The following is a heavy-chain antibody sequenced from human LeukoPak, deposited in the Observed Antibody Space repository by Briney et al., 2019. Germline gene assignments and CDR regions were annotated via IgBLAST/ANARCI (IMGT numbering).Heavy chain of an antibody. CDR3: ARALAVRGFNWFDP. CDR1: GYTFTSYD. Sequence: GASVKVSCKASGYTFTSYDINWVRQATGQGLEWMGWMNPNSGNTGYAQKFQGRVTMTRNTPISTAYMELSSLRSEDTAVYYYARALAVRGFNWFDPWGQGTLVTVSS. D-gene: IGHD3-10*01. J-gene: IGHJ5*02. V-gene: IGHV1-8*01. CDR2: MNPNSGNT.